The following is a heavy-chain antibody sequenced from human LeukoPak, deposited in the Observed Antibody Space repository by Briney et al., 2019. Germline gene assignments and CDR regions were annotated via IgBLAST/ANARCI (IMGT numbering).Heavy chain of an antibody. D-gene: IGHD6-19*01. J-gene: IGHJ6*02. CDR1: GGSISSGGYY. V-gene: IGHV4-31*03. Sequence: SETLSLTCTVSGGSISSGGYYWSWIRQHTGKGLEWIGYIYYSGSTYYNPSLKSRVTISVDTSKNQFSLKLSSVTAADTAVYYCARDTVAGYYYGMDVWGQGTTVTVSS. CDR3: ARDTVAGYYYGMDV. CDR2: IYYSGST.